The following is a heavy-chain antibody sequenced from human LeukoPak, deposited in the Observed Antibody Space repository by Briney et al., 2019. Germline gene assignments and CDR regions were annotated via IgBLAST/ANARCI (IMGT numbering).Heavy chain of an antibody. V-gene: IGHV3-53*01. CDR3: ARGYCSGGNCYHFDY. CDR2: IYSGGTT. J-gene: IGHJ4*02. CDR1: GFTVSSNY. D-gene: IGHD2-15*01. Sequence: GGSLRLSCAASGFTVSSNYMSWVRQAPGKGLEWVSVIYSGGTTYYAGSAKGRFTLSRDNSKNTLYLHMNSLRAEDTAVYYCARGYCSGGNCYHFDYWGQGALVTVSS.